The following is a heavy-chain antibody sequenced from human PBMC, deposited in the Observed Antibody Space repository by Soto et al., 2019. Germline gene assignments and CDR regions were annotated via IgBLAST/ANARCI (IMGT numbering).Heavy chain of an antibody. D-gene: IGHD3-22*01. V-gene: IGHV4-30-4*01. CDR1: GGSISSGDYY. J-gene: IGHJ4*02. CDR3: ASGDYYDSSGYYLG. CDR2: IYYSGST. Sequence: SETLSLTXTVSGGSISSGDYYWSWIRQPPGKGLEWIGYIYYSGSTYYNPSLKSRVTISVDTSKNQFSLKLSSVTAADTAVYYCASGDYYDSSGYYLGWGQGTLVTVSS.